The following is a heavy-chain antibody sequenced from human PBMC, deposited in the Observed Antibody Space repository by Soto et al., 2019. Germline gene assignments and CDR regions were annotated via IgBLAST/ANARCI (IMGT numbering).Heavy chain of an antibody. CDR2: IYWNDDK. J-gene: IGHJ4*02. CDR3: AHSPFYESSGYPDY. CDR1: GFSLSTSGMG. Sequence: QITLKESGPTLVKPTQTLTLTCTFSGFSLSTSGMGVVWIRQPPGKALEWLALIYWNDDKRYSPSLKSRLTITNDTSKNQVVLTMTNMDPVDTATYYCAHSPFYESSGYPDYWGQGTLVTVSS. V-gene: IGHV2-5*01. D-gene: IGHD3-22*01.